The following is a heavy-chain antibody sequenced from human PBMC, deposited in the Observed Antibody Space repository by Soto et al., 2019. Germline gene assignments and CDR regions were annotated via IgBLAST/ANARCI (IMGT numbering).Heavy chain of an antibody. D-gene: IGHD2-8*02. CDR2: INAGNGNT. J-gene: IGHJ5*02. V-gene: IGHV1-3*01. Sequence: ASVKVSCKASGYTFTSYAMHWVRQAPGQRLEWMGWINAGNGNTKYSQKFQGRVTITRDTSASTAYMELSSLGSEETAAYYCARVGLLGWFDTWGQGTLVTVSA. CDR1: GYTFTSYA. CDR3: ARVGLLGWFDT.